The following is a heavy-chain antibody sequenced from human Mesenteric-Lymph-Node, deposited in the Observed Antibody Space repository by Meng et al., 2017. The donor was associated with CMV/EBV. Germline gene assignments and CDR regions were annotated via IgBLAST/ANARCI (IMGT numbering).Heavy chain of an antibody. D-gene: IGHD6-13*01. Sequence: QVQLAQSGAVVKKPGSSVKVSCKASGGTFSSYTISWVRQAPGQGLEWMGRIIPILGMANYAQKFQGRVTITADKSTSTAYLELSSLRSEDTAVYYCAGGIAAAGSRWFDPWGQGTLVTVSS. CDR2: IIPILGMA. V-gene: IGHV1-69*02. CDR1: GGTFSSYT. J-gene: IGHJ5*02. CDR3: AGGIAAAGSRWFDP.